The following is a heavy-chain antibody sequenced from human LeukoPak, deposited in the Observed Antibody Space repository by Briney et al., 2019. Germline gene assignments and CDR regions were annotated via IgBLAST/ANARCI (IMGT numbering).Heavy chain of an antibody. CDR2: IKQDGREI. Sequence: GGSLRLSCAASGFTFSRHWMTWVRQAPGKGLEWVANIKQDGREIYYLDSVKGRFTISRDNAKNSLYLQMNSLRVEDTALYYCARATYDSSAVDAFDIWGQGTMVTVSP. V-gene: IGHV3-7*04. J-gene: IGHJ3*02. CDR3: ARATYDSSAVDAFDI. CDR1: GFTFSRHW. D-gene: IGHD3-22*01.